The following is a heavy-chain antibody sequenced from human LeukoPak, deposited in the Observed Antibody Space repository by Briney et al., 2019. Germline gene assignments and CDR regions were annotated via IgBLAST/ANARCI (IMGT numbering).Heavy chain of an antibody. CDR3: ARRGSAYYYPFDY. V-gene: IGHV4-59*08. D-gene: IGHD3-22*01. CDR2: VYFSGST. J-gene: IGHJ4*02. Sequence: SETLSLTCTVSGGSISSYYWSWIRKPPGKGLEWIGYVYFSGSTNYNPSLKSRVTISVDTSKNQFSLKLSSVTAADTAVYYCARRGSAYYYPFDYWGQGTLVTVSS. CDR1: GGSISSYY.